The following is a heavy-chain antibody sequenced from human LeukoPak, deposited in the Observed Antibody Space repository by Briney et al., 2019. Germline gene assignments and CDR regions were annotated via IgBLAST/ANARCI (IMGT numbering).Heavy chain of an antibody. CDR3: AKDLVLRFLEWFDAFDI. V-gene: IGHV4-38-2*02. CDR1: GYSISSGYY. D-gene: IGHD3-3*01. J-gene: IGHJ3*02. CDR2: IYHSGST. Sequence: SETLSLTCTVSGYSISSGYYWGWIRQPPGKGLEWIGSIYHSGSTYYNPSLKSRVTISVDTSKNQFSLKLSSVTAADTAVYYCAKDLVLRFLEWFDAFDIWGQGTMVTVSS.